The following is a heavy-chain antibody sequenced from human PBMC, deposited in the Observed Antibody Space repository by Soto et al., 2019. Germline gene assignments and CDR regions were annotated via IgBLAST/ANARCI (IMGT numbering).Heavy chain of an antibody. D-gene: IGHD2-2*01. V-gene: IGHV1-69*01. CDR1: GGTLRRYV. J-gene: IGHJ4*02. CDR2: ITPVLGTT. CDR3: AREVGTSGPYYYFDN. Sequence: QVQLVQSGAEVRKPGSSMKVSCKASGGTLRRYVISWVRQAPGQGLEWLGGITPVLGTTNYVQNFQGRLTITADESATTVYMELGSLQSEDTAVYYCAREVGTSGPYYYFDNWGQGTLVTVSS.